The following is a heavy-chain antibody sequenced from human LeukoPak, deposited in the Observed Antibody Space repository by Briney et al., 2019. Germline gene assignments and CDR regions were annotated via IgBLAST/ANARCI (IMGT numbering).Heavy chain of an antibody. D-gene: IGHD6-19*01. CDR3: ARLGSGWAIDY. CDR1: GFTFSSYG. CDR2: IWYDGSNK. V-gene: IGHV3-33*01. J-gene: IGHJ4*02. Sequence: GGSLRLSCAASGFTFSSYGILWVRQAPGKGLEWVAVIWYDGSNKYYAASVKGRFTISRDQSRNTVYLQMNSLRADDAAVYYCARLGSGWAIDYWGQGTLVTVSS.